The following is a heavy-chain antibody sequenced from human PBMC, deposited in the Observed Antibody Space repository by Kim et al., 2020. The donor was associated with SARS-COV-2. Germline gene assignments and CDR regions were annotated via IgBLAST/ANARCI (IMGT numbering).Heavy chain of an antibody. J-gene: IGHJ4*02. CDR3: ARGDSSGFDY. Sequence: TLYYQDSVKGRFTTSRDNAKNSLYLQMNSLRAEDTAVYYCARGDSSGFDYWGQGTLVTVSS. D-gene: IGHD6-6*01. V-gene: IGHV3-11*01. CDR2: TL.